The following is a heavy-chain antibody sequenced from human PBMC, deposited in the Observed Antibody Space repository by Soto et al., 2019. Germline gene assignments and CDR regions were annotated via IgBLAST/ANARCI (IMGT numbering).Heavy chain of an antibody. CDR1: GGSFSGYY. CDR3: ARFRVVRGVRVHYYGMDV. CDR2: INHSGST. V-gene: IGHV4-34*01. D-gene: IGHD3-10*01. J-gene: IGHJ6*02. Sequence: QVQLQQWGAGLLKPSETLSLTCAVYGGSFSGYYWSWIRQPPGKGLEWIGEINHSGSTNYNPSLKSRVTISVDTSKNQFSLKLSSVTAADTAVYYCARFRVVRGVRVHYYGMDVWGQGTTVTVSS.